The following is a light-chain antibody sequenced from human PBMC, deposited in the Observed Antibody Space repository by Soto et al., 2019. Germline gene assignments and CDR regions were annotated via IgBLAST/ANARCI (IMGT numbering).Light chain of an antibody. V-gene: IGKV3-11*01. CDR2: DAS. CDR3: QQRSNWPPAT. CDR1: QSVRSY. J-gene: IGKJ1*01. Sequence: ESMWTQSQATLSLSPGERATLSCRSSQSVRSYLAWYQQKPGQAPRLLIYDASNRAPGIPARFSGSGSGTDFTLTISSLEPDDFAVYYCQQRSNWPPATFGQGTKVDIK.